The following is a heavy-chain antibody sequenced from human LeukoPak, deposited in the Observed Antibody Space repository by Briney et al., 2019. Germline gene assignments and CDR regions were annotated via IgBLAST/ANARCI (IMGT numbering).Heavy chain of an antibody. CDR2: IYATGNT. CDR1: GVSVSSFD. Sequence: PSETLSLTCTVSGVSVSSFDWTWIRQPAGKGLEWIGRIYATGNTNFNPSLKSRVTMSIDTSKNQFSLKLSSVTAADTAVYYCARDDYDDSTRGLDYWGQGTLVTVSS. J-gene: IGHJ4*02. D-gene: IGHD4-17*01. CDR3: ARDDYDDSTRGLDY. V-gene: IGHV4-4*07.